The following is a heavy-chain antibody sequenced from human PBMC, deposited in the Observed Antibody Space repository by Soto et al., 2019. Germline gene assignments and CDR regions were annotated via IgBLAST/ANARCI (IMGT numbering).Heavy chain of an antibody. J-gene: IGHJ6*02. Sequence: TLSLTCAVYGGSFSGYYWSWIRQPPGKGLEWIGEINHSGSTNYNPSLKSRVTISVDTSKNQFSLKLSSVTAADTAVYYCARRRDFGVVIISNYYYYGMDVWGQGTTVTVSS. V-gene: IGHV4-34*01. D-gene: IGHD3-3*01. CDR3: ARRRDFGVVIISNYYYYGMDV. CDR2: INHSGST. CDR1: GGSFSGYY.